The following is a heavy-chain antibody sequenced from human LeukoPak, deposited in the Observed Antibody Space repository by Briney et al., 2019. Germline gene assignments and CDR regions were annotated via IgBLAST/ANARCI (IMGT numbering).Heavy chain of an antibody. CDR3: AKGAPPDAFDI. J-gene: IGHJ3*02. Sequence: SVKVSCKASGGTFSSYAISWVRQAPGQGLEWMGRIIPILGIANYAQKFQGRVTITADKSTSTAYMELSSLRSEDTAVYYCAKGAPPDAFDIWGQGTMVTVSS. V-gene: IGHV1-69*04. CDR2: IIPILGIA. CDR1: GGTFSSYA.